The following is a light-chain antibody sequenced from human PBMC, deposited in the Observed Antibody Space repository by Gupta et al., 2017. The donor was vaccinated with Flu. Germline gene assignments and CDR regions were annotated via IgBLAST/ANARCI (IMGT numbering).Light chain of an antibody. Sequence: VLTQSPSASASLGASAKLTCPLNSRRDRDAIAWHHQQPEGGPRYLMRVNNDGSHIQGDGSPDRFAGSSSGAERYLTISSLQSEDEADYYCQTWDTEVVFGGGTKLTVL. CDR2: VNNDGSH. CDR3: QTWDTEVV. V-gene: IGLV4-69*01. CDR1: SRRDRDA. J-gene: IGLJ2*01.